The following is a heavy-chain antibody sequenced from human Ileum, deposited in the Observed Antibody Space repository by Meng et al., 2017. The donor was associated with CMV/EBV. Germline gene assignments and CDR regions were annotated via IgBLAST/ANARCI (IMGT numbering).Heavy chain of an antibody. Sequence: HGRLLESGPGLANPSETLSLACSVPGVSIINNYWTWSRQPAGKGLEFIGRVTPGGIEYNPSLMSRVTMSLDTSRNQLSLNLNSVTAADTAVYYCARAAARGVPVDYWGQGILVTVSS. J-gene: IGHJ4*02. CDR1: GVSIINNY. D-gene: IGHD3-10*01. CDR3: ARAAARGVPVDY. CDR2: VTPGGI. V-gene: IGHV4-4*07.